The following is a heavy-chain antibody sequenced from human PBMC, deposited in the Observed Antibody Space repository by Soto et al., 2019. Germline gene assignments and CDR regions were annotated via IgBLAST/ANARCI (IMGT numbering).Heavy chain of an antibody. V-gene: IGHV3-30*18. D-gene: IGHD2-15*01. Sequence: QVQLVESGGGVVQPGRSLRLSCAASGFTFSSYGMHWVRQAPGKGLEWVAVISYDGSDKYYADSVKGRFTISRDKSNNRRYLRMDSLRAEDTAVYYCAKGVVVDTTSFQHWGQGTLVTVSS. CDR2: ISYDGSDK. J-gene: IGHJ1*01. CDR1: GFTFSSYG. CDR3: AKGVVVDTTSFQH.